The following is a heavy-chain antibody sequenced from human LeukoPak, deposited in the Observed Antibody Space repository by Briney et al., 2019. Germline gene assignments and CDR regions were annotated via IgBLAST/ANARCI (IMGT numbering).Heavy chain of an antibody. V-gene: IGHV4-39*01. D-gene: IGHD2-2*01. CDR1: GGSISSSSYY. J-gene: IGHJ5*02. Sequence: PSETLSLTCTVSGGSISSSSYYCGWIRQPPGKGLEWIGSIYYSGSTYYNPSLKSRVTISVDTSKNQFSLKLSSVTAADTAVYYCARQAVPAAPGFNWFDPWGQGTLVTVSS. CDR3: ARQAVPAAPGFNWFDP. CDR2: IYYSGST.